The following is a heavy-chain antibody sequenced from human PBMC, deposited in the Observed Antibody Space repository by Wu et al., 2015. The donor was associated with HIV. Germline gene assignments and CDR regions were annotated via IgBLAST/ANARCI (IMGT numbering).Heavy chain of an antibody. J-gene: IGHJ4*02. D-gene: IGHD1-26*01. CDR3: ARGTRIIVGATTRFDY. CDR1: GYTFTSYY. V-gene: IGHV1-46*03. CDR2: INPSGGST. Sequence: QVQLVQSGAEVKKPGASVKVSCKASGYTFTSYYMHWVRQAPGQGLEWMGIINPSGGSTSYAQKFQGRVTMTRDTSTSTVYMELSSLRSEDTAVYYCARGTRIIVGATTRFDYWGQGTLVTVSS.